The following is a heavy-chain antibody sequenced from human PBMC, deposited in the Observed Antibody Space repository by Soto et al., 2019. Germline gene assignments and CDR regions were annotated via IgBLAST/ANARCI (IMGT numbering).Heavy chain of an antibody. D-gene: IGHD2-2*01. CDR3: AKDIVVVPAAMGGMDV. J-gene: IGHJ6*02. CDR2: ISYDGSNK. V-gene: IGHV3-30*18. Sequence: GGSLRLSCAASGFTFSSYGMHWVRQAPGKGLEWVAVISYDGSNKYYADSVKGRFTISRDNSKNTQYLQMNSLRAEDTAVYYCAKDIVVVPAAMGGMDVWGQGTTVTVSS. CDR1: GFTFSSYG.